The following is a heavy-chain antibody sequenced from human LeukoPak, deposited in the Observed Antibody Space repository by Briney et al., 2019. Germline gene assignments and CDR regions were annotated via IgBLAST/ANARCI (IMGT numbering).Heavy chain of an antibody. V-gene: IGHV4-59*01. CDR1: GGSISSYY. D-gene: IGHD3-22*01. CDR3: AREDYDGSGGWYFDL. CDR2: IYYSGST. Sequence: SETLSLTCTVSGGSISSYYRSWIRQPPGKGLEWIGYIYYSGSTNYNPSLKSRVTISVDTSKNQFSLKLSSVTAADTAVYYCAREDYDGSGGWYFDLWGRGTLVTVSS. J-gene: IGHJ2*01.